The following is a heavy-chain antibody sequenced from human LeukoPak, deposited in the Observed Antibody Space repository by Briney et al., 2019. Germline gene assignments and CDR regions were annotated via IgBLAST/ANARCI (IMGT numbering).Heavy chain of an antibody. Sequence: PSETLSLTCTVSGGSISSSSYYWGWIRQPPGKGLEWIGSIYYSGSTYYNPSLKSRVTISVDTSKTQFSLKLSSVTAADTAVYYCARDRYYYDSSGTRWFDPWGQGTLVTVSS. CDR3: ARDRYYYDSSGTRWFDP. CDR2: IYYSGST. D-gene: IGHD3-22*01. CDR1: GGSISSSSYY. V-gene: IGHV4-39*07. J-gene: IGHJ5*02.